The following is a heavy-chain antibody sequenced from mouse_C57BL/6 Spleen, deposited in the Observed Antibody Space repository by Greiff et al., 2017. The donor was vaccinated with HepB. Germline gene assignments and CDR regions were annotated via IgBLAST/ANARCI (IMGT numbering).Heavy chain of an antibody. CDR1: GFTFSDYY. CDR2: INYDGSST. CDR3: ARGEYPYAMDY. Sequence: EVQLQQSEGGLVQPGSSMKLSCTASGFTFSDYYMAWVRQVPEKGLEWVANINYDGSSTYYLDSLKSRFIISRDNAQNSLYMQMSSLKSEDTATYYCARGEYPYAMDYWGQGTSVTVSS. D-gene: IGHD5-1*01. J-gene: IGHJ4*01. V-gene: IGHV5-16*01.